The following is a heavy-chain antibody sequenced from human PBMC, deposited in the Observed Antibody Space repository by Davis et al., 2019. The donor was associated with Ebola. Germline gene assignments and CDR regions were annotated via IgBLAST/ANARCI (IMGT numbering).Heavy chain of an antibody. CDR1: GGSFSGYY. Sequence: SETLSLTCAVYGGSFSGYYWSWIRQPPGKGLEWIGEINHSGSTNYNPSLKSRVAISVDTSKNQFSLKLNSATTADTAVYYCARHGGGVGASLDCWGQGTLVTVSS. J-gene: IGHJ4*02. D-gene: IGHD1-26*01. CDR2: INHSGST. V-gene: IGHV4-34*01. CDR3: ARHGGGVGASLDC.